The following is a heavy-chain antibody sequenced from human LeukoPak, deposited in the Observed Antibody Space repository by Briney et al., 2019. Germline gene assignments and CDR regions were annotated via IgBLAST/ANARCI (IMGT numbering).Heavy chain of an antibody. CDR1: GGSISSYY. CDR2: IYYTGST. D-gene: IGHD3-22*01. CDR3: ARHDTTGYYWYYFDY. J-gene: IGHJ4*02. Sequence: SGTLSLTCTVSGGSISSYYWSWIRQPPGKGLEWVGYIYYTGSTNYNPSLKTRVTISVDTSKNQFSLKLSSVTAADTAVYYCARHDTTGYYWYYFDYWGQGSLVTVSA. V-gene: IGHV4-59*01.